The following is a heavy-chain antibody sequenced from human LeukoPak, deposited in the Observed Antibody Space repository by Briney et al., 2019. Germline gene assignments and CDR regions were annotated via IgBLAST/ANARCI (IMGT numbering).Heavy chain of an antibody. Sequence: PGGSLRLSCAASGFTFSSYSMNWVRQAPGKGLEWVSSISSSSSYIYYADSVKGRFTISRDNAKKSLYLQMNSLRAEDTGVYYCARDRFETHNWNDVHPFDYWGQGTLVTVSS. CDR3: ARDRFETHNWNDVHPFDY. J-gene: IGHJ4*02. D-gene: IGHD1-20*01. CDR2: ISSSSSYI. CDR1: GFTFSSYS. V-gene: IGHV3-21*01.